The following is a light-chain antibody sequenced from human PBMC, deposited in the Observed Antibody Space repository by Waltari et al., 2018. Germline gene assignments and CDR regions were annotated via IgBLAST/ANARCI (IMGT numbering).Light chain of an antibody. Sequence: QSVLTQPASVSGSPGQSITISCTGSRSDLGNYNFVSWSQQHPDEAPKLVIYEGSKRPSGISIRFSGSKSGNTASLTSSRLQAEDEADYFCCSYAGSRTPWVFGGGTRVTVL. CDR3: CSYAGSRTPWV. J-gene: IGLJ3*02. CDR1: RSDLGNYNF. CDR2: EGS. V-gene: IGLV2-23*01.